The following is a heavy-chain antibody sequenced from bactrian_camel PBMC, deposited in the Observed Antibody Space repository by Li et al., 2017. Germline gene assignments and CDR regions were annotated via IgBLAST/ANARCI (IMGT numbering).Heavy chain of an antibody. CDR1: GFTFSNNW. CDR3: VRDPNHSDYAN. D-gene: IGHD4*01. CDR2: IYTGDGNT. V-gene: IGHV3S6*01. J-gene: IGHJ4*01. Sequence: HVQLVESGGGLVQPGGSLRLSCAASGFTFSNNWMHWVRQAPGKGLEWVSSIYTGDGNTNSADSVKGRFTTSRDNTKNMLYLQMNSLKPDDTAVYYCVRDPNHSDYANWGQGTQVTVS.